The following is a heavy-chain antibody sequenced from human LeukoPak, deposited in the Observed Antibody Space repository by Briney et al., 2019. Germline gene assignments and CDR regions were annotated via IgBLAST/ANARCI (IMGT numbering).Heavy chain of an antibody. CDR1: GFTFSSYA. J-gene: IGHJ6*04. CDR2: ISSNGGSA. Sequence: GGSLRFSCSASGFTFSSYAMHWVRQAPGKGLEYVSAISSNGGSAYYADSVKGRFIISRDNSKNTLYLQMSSLRAEDTAVYYCVKTSPLSSWYDYYYGMDVWGKGTTVTVSS. V-gene: IGHV3-64D*06. CDR3: VKTSPLSSWYDYYYGMDV. D-gene: IGHD6-13*01.